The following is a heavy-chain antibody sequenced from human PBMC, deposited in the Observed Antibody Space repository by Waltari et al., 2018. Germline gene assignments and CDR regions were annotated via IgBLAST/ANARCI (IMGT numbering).Heavy chain of an antibody. CDR1: GFTFSSYG. CDR2: ISYDGSNK. Sequence: QVQLVESGGGVVQPGRSLRLSCAASGFTFSSYGMHLVRQAPGKGLEWVAVISYDGSNKDYADSVKGRFTISRDNSKNTLYLQMNSLRAEDTAVYYCAKDGGYYYDSSGYFDYWGQGTLVTVSS. J-gene: IGHJ4*02. V-gene: IGHV3-30*18. D-gene: IGHD3-22*01. CDR3: AKDGGYYYDSSGYFDY.